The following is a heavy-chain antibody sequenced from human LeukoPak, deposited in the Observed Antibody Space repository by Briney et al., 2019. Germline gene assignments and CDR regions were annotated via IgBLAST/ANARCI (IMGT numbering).Heavy chain of an antibody. D-gene: IGHD6-19*01. CDR3: AKEMGFDSGWYPFDS. CDR1: GFTFSDYA. CDR2: MWYNGKNE. V-gene: IGHV3-33*06. Sequence: GGSLRLSCAASGFTFSDYAMHWVRQAPGKGLEWVALMWYNGKNEDYAASVRGRFTISRDNANNILYLQMNRLRGEDSAVYYCAKEMGFDSGWYPFDSWGQGTQVTVSS. J-gene: IGHJ4*02.